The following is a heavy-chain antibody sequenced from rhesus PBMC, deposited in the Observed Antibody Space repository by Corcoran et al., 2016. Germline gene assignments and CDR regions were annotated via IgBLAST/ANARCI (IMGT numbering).Heavy chain of an antibody. CDR1: GASISSSY. D-gene: IGHD5-36*01. Sequence: QLQLQESGPGLVKPSETLSVTCAVSGASISSSYWSWIRQAPGKGLEWIGYIYVSGSGTNYNPHLKSRVTLSVDTSKNHRSLKLRSVTAADTAVYYCARWGGYGYGLDSWGQGVVVTVSS. CDR3: ARWGGYGYGLDS. CDR2: IYVSGSGT. J-gene: IGHJ6*01. V-gene: IGHV4-169*01.